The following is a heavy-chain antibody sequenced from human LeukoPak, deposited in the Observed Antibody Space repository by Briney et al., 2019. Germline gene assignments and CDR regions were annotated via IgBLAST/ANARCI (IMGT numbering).Heavy chain of an antibody. CDR1: GFTFSSYW. V-gene: IGHV3-7*01. D-gene: IGHD3-22*01. J-gene: IGHJ3*02. CDR3: ARDGGDTYYYDSSGPDAFDI. Sequence: PGGSLRLSCAASGFTFSSYWMSWVRQAPGKGLEWVANIKQDGSEKYYVDSVKGRFTISRDNAKNSLYLQMNSLRAEDTAVYYCARDGGDTYYYDSSGPDAFDIWGQGTMVTVSS. CDR2: IKQDGSEK.